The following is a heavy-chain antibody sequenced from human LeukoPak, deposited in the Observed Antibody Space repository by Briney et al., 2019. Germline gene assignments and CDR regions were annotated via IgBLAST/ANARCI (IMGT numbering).Heavy chain of an antibody. J-gene: IGHJ5*02. D-gene: IGHD3-9*01. CDR2: ISSSSSYI. Sequence: GGSLRLSCAASAFTFSSYSMNWVRQAPGKGLEWVSSISSSSSYIYYADSVKGLFTISRDSAKNSLYLQISRLRAEATAVYYCARSGMTSDILTGQNWFDPWGQGTLVTVSS. CDR1: AFTFSSYS. CDR3: ARSGMTSDILTGQNWFDP. V-gene: IGHV3-21*01.